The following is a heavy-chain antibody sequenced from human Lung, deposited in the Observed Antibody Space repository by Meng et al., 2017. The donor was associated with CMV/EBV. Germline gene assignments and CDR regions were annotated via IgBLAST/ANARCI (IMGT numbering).Heavy chain of an antibody. V-gene: IGHV3-30*02. CDR2: IRFDGSNQ. CDR3: ANLGGAGALDY. J-gene: IGHJ4*02. D-gene: IGHD1-26*01. Sequence: GGSXRLXXAASGFRFSTYGMNWVRQAPGKGLEWVAFIRFDGSNQYYEDSVKGRFSISRDNSKNMLYLQMNSLRSEDTAVYYCANLGGAGALDYWGQGTLVTVAS. CDR1: GFRFSTYG.